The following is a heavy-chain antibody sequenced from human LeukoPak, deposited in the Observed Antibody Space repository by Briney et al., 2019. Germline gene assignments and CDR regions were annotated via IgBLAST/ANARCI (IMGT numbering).Heavy chain of an antibody. CDR2: ISSSGSTI. CDR1: GFTFSDYY. D-gene: IGHD3-10*02. Sequence: GGSLRLSCAASGFTFSDYYMNWIRQAPGKGLDWVAYISSSGSTIYYAGSAKGRFTISRDNAKNSLYLQMNSLRAEDTAVYYCAELGITMIGGVWGKGTTVTISS. J-gene: IGHJ6*04. CDR3: AELGITMIGGV. V-gene: IGHV3-11*04.